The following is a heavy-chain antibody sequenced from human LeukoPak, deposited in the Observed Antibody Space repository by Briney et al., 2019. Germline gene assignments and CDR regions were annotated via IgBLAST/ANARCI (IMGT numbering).Heavy chain of an antibody. CDR3: VRDGVGATTYFGYFDH. CDR1: GFTFSSYA. CDR2: ISYDGSNI. V-gene: IGHV3-30*04. J-gene: IGHJ4*02. Sequence: GGSLRLSCAASGFTFSSYAMHWVRQAPGKGLEWVAVISYDGSNIHYADSVKGRFTISRDNSKNTLYLQMNSLRAEDTAVYYCVRDGVGATTYFGYFDHWGQGNLVTVSS. D-gene: IGHD1-26*01.